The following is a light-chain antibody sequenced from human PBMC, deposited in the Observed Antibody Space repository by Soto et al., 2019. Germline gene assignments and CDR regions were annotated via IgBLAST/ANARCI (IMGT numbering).Light chain of an antibody. CDR1: SNDVGGYNY. Sequence: QSALTQPASVSGSPGQSITISCTGTSNDVGGYNYVSWYQQHPGKAPKLMIYEVSNRPSGVSNRFSGSKSGNTASLTISGLQAEDEADYYCSSYTSSSTLYVFGTGTKLTVL. CDR2: EVS. V-gene: IGLV2-14*01. J-gene: IGLJ1*01. CDR3: SSYTSSSTLYV.